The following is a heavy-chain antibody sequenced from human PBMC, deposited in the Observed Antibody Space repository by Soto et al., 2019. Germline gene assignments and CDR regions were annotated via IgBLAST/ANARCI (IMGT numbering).Heavy chain of an antibody. CDR1: GFTFTSSA. D-gene: IGHD3-10*01. CDR3: ASTVWYYYGSGSLDV. CDR2: IVVGSGNT. J-gene: IGHJ6*02. Sequence: QMQLVQSGPEVKKPGTSVKVSCKASGFTFTSSAMQWVRQARGQRLEWIGWIVVGSGNTNYAQKFQERVTITRDMSPSTAYMELSSLRSEDTAVYYCASTVWYYYGSGSLDVWGQGTTVTVSS. V-gene: IGHV1-58*02.